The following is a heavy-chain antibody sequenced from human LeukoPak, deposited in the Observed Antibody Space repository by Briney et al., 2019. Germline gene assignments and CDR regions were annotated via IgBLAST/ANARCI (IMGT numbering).Heavy chain of an antibody. J-gene: IGHJ6*03. D-gene: IGHD3-16*02. V-gene: IGHV4-59*08. Sequence: PSETLSLTCTVSGGSIGTYHWSWIRQSPGKGLEWIGYIYVTGTRYNPYLQSRVTISVDRSRNQFFLKMSSVTAADTAVYYCARHIGGGIEDMDVWGKGTKVIVSS. CDR2: IYVTGT. CDR3: ARHIGGGIEDMDV. CDR1: GGSIGTYH.